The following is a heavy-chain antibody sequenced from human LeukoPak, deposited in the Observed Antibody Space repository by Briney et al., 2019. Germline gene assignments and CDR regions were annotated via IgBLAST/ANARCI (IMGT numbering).Heavy chain of an antibody. V-gene: IGHV3-30*03. CDR3: APTTPRLGYYFDY. J-gene: IGHJ4*02. Sequence: GGSLRLSCAASGFTFSSYGMHWVRQAPGKGLEWVAVISYDGSNKYYADSVKGRFTISRDNSKNSLYLQMNSLRAEDTAVYYCAPTTPRLGYYFDYWGQGTLVIVSS. CDR2: ISYDGSNK. CDR1: GFTFSSYG. D-gene: IGHD2-15*01.